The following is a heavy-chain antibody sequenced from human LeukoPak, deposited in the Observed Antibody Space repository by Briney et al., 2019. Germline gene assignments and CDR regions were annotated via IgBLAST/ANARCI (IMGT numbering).Heavy chain of an antibody. CDR1: GFTFSSYG. D-gene: IGHD6-13*01. J-gene: IGHJ4*02. V-gene: IGHV3-30*02. CDR2: IRYDGSNK. CDR3: AKRRGSSSWYLDY. Sequence: GGSLRLSCAASGFTFSSYGMHWVRQAPGKGLEWVAFIRYDGSNKYYADSVKGRFTISRDNSKNTLYLQMNSLRAEDTAVYYCAKRRGSSSWYLDYWGQGTLVTVSS.